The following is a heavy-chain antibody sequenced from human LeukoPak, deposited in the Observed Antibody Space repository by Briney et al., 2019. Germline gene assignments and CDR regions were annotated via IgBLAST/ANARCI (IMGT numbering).Heavy chain of an antibody. CDR2: INHSGST. CDR1: GGSFSGYY. CDR3: ARGKGYCSSTSCYNGFDP. V-gene: IGHV4-34*01. D-gene: IGHD2-2*01. J-gene: IGHJ5*02. Sequence: SETLSLTCAVYGGSFSGYYWSWIRQPPGKGLEWIGEINHSGSTNYNPSPKNRVTISVDSSKNQFYLKLSSVTAADTAVYYCARGKGYCSSTSCYNGFDPWGQGTLVTVSS.